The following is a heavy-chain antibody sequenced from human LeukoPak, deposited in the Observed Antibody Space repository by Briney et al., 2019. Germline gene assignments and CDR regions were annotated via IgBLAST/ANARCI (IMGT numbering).Heavy chain of an antibody. Sequence: ASVKVSCKACRYTFTDSYMHLLRQAPGHGLEWMGWINPNSDTNYAQKFQGRVTMTRDTYISTADMELNSLTSDDTGVYYCARDRGGNSFDFWGQGTLVTVSS. CDR1: RYTFTDSY. J-gene: IGHJ4*02. D-gene: IGHD4-23*01. CDR3: ARDRGGNSFDF. CDR2: INPNSDT. V-gene: IGHV1-2*02.